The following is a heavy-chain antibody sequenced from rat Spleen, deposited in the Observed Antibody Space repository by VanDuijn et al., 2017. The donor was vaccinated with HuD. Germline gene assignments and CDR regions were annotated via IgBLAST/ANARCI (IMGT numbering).Heavy chain of an antibody. Sequence: EVQLVETGGGLVQPGKSLKLSCVASGFTFSRYWMYWVRQAPGTGLEWVSSVSNDGGNTYYPDSVKGRFTISRNNAENIVYLQMNSLKCEDTATYYCAVAGFGYWGQGVMVTVSS. J-gene: IGHJ2*01. CDR3: AVAGFGY. V-gene: IGHV5-58*01. CDR1: GFTFSRYW. CDR2: VSNDGGNT. D-gene: IGHD4-3*01.